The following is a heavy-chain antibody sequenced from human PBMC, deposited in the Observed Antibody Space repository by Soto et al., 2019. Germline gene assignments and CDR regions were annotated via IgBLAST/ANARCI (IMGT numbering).Heavy chain of an antibody. CDR1: GGSISSGGYY. Sequence: QVQLQESGPGLVKPSQTLSLTCTVSGGSISSGGYYWSWIRQHPGKGLEWIGYIYYSGSTYYNPSLKSRVTISVDTSKNQFSLKLSSATAADTAVYYCARDQASSHSSGSIDYWGQGTLVTVSS. J-gene: IGHJ4*02. D-gene: IGHD3-22*01. V-gene: IGHV4-31*03. CDR3: ARDQASSHSSGSIDY. CDR2: IYYSGST.